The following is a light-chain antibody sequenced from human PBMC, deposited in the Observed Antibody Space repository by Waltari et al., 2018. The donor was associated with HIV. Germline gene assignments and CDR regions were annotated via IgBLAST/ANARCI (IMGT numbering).Light chain of an antibody. CDR1: SSNVGSDDL. J-gene: IGLJ1*01. V-gene: IGLV2-23*02. Sequence: QSALTQPASVSGSPGQSITISCTGTSSNVGSDDLVSWYQQHPGEAPKLIIYEVTKRPSGFSNRCSGSKSGNTASLTISGLQAEDEADYYCCSCPRSGIRYVFGTVTKVTVL. CDR3: CSCPRSGIRYV. CDR2: EVT.